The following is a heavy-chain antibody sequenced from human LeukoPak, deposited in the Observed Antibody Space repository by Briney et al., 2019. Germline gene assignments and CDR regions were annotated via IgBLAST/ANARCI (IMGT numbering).Heavy chain of an antibody. CDR3: ARDRVGNWYFDY. D-gene: IGHD1-1*01. J-gene: IGHJ4*02. V-gene: IGHV1-69*13. CDR2: IIPIFGTA. CDR1: GGTFSSYA. Sequence: GASVKVSCKASGGTFSSYAISWVRQAPGHGLEWMGGIIPIFGTANYAQKFQGRVTITADESTSTAYMELSSLRSEDTAVYYCARDRVGNWYFDYWGQGTLVTVSS.